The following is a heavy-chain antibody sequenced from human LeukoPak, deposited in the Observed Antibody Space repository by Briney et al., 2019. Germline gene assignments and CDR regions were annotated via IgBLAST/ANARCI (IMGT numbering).Heavy chain of an antibody. D-gene: IGHD6-19*01. V-gene: IGHV4-38-2*02. CDR3: ARSFEMSSGWYNYFDY. J-gene: IGHJ4*02. Sequence: SETLSLTCTVSGYSISSGYYWGWIRQPPGKGLEWIGSIYHSGSTYYNPSLKSRVTISVDTSKNQFSLKLSSVTAADTAVYYCARSFEMSSGWYNYFDYWGQGTLVTVSS. CDR2: IYHSGST. CDR1: GYSISSGYY.